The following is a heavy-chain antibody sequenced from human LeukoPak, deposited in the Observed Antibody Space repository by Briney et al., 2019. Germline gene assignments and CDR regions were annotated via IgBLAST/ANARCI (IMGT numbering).Heavy chain of an antibody. D-gene: IGHD1-26*01. Sequence: ASVKVSCKASGYTFTSYYMHWVRQAPGQGLEWMGIINPSGGSTSYAQKFQGRVTITADESTSTAYMELSSLRSEDTAVYYCARARGGSYASHWFDPWGQGTLVTVSS. V-gene: IGHV1-46*01. CDR2: INPSGGST. J-gene: IGHJ5*02. CDR3: ARARGGSYASHWFDP. CDR1: GYTFTSYY.